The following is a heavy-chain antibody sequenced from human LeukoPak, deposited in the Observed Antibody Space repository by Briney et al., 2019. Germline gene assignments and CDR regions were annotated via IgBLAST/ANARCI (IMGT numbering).Heavy chain of an antibody. CDR1: GYTFSSYN. J-gene: IGHJ4*02. D-gene: IGHD6-19*01. CDR3: ARSGGWRLDY. V-gene: IGHV1-46*01. Sequence: ASVKVSCKASGYTFSSYNMHWVRQAPGQGLEWMGMINPSGGSTAYAHTFQGRVTVTRDTSTSTVYMELSSPRSEDTAVYYCARSGGWRLDYWGQGTLVTVSS. CDR2: INPSGGST.